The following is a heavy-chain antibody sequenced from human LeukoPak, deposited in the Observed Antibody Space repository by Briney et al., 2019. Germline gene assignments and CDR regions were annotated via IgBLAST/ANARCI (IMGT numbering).Heavy chain of an antibody. V-gene: IGHV1-8*01. J-gene: IGHJ3*02. Sequence: GASVKVSCKASGYTFTSYDINWVRQATGQGLEWMGWMNPNSGNTGYAQKFQGRVTMTRNTSISTAYMELSSLRSEDTAVYYCALYYYGSGSYYNVSPAFDIWGQGTMVTVSS. CDR3: ALYYYGSGSYYNVSPAFDI. CDR1: GYTFTSYD. CDR2: MNPNSGNT. D-gene: IGHD3-10*01.